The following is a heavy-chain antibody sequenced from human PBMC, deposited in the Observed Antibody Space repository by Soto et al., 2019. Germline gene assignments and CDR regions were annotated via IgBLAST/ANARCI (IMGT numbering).Heavy chain of an antibody. D-gene: IGHD1-26*01. J-gene: IGHJ5*01. Sequence: QVQLVQSGAEVKMPGSSVKVSCKASGGVFRNYAINWVRQAPGQGLEWMGGIIPVFGTADYPQKFQGRVTITADESTTTAYMELTSLKTEDTAVYFCARDRWGSYSFDSWGQGTLVTVAS. CDR3: ARDRWGSYSFDS. V-gene: IGHV1-69*01. CDR2: IIPVFGTA. CDR1: GGVFRNYA.